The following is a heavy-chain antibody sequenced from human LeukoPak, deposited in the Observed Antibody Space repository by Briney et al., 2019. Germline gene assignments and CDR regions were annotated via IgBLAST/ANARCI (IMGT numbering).Heavy chain of an antibody. J-gene: IGHJ5*02. Sequence: ASVKVSCKASGGTFNSYAISWVRQAPGQGLEWMGRIIPIFGTANYAQKFQGRVTITTDESTSTAYMELSSLRSEDTAVYYCARDSHCSGGGCYSSKNWFDPWGQGTLVTVSS. CDR1: GGTFNSYA. V-gene: IGHV1-69*05. CDR2: IIPIFGTA. D-gene: IGHD2-15*01. CDR3: ARDSHCSGGGCYSSKNWFDP.